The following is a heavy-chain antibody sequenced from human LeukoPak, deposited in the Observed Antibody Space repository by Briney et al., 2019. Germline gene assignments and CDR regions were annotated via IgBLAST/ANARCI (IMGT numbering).Heavy chain of an antibody. Sequence: GASVKVSCKASGGTFSSHAISWVRQAPGQGLEWMGGIIPIFGTANYAQKFQGRVTITADESTSTAYMELSSLRSDDTAVYYCARTVSTGNSGWNWFDPWGQGTLVTVSS. CDR2: IIPIFGTA. V-gene: IGHV1-69*13. CDR1: GGTFSSHA. J-gene: IGHJ5*02. CDR3: ARTVSTGNSGWNWFDP. D-gene: IGHD5/OR15-5a*01.